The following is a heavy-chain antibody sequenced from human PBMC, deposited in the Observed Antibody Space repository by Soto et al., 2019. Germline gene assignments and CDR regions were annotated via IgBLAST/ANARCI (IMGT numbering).Heavy chain of an antibody. D-gene: IGHD6-13*01. V-gene: IGHV1-2*02. CDR1: GYIFTGYY. J-gene: IGHJ4*02. CDR2: INPYSSGT. CDR3: TRGAGRGSVY. Sequence: QVQLLQSGAEVKKPGASVKVSCKASGYIFTGYYIHWVRQAPGQGLEWMGWINPYSSGTNYALKFQGRVTMTRDTSISTAYMELSSLKSDDTAVYYCTRGAGRGSVYWGQGTLVTVSS.